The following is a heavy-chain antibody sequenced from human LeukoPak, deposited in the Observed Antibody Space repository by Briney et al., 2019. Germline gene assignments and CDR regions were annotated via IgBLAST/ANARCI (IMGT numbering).Heavy chain of an antibody. D-gene: IGHD3-10*01. J-gene: IGHJ4*02. Sequence: GGSLRLSCAASGFTVSSNYMSWVRQAPGKGLEWVSVIYSGGSTYYADSVKGRFTISRDNSKNTLYLQMNSLRAEDTAVYYCAKDLLKGITMVREGYWGQGTLVTVSS. V-gene: IGHV3-66*01. CDR2: IYSGGST. CDR1: GFTVSSNY. CDR3: AKDLLKGITMVREGY.